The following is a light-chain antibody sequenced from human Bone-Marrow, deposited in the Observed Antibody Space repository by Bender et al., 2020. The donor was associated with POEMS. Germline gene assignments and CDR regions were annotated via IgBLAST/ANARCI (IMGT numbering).Light chain of an antibody. Sequence: QSALTQPASVSGSPGQSITISCTGSSNDLGSYSLVSWYQQKPGEAPKLIIYEGTKRPSGISDRFSGSKSGNTASLTISGLQTQDEADYYCCSYADGSNLVFGGGTKVTVL. CDR1: SNDLGSYSL. V-gene: IGLV2-23*01. J-gene: IGLJ2*01. CDR3: CSYADGSNLV. CDR2: EGT.